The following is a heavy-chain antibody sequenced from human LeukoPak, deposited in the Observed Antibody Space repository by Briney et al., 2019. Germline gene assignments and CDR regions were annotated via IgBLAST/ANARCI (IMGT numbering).Heavy chain of an antibody. CDR3: ARDAMVRGTKYSTGYYFDY. V-gene: IGHV4-34*01. Sequence: SETLSLTCAVYGGSCSGYYWSWIRQPPGKGLEWIGEINHSGSTNYNPSLKSRVTISVDTSRNQFSLKLSSVTAADTAVYYCARDAMVRGTKYSTGYYFDYWGQGTLVTVSS. CDR1: GGSCSGYY. J-gene: IGHJ4*02. CDR2: INHSGST. D-gene: IGHD3-10*01.